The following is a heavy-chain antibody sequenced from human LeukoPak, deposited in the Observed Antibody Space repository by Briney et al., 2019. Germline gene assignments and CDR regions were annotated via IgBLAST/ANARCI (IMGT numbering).Heavy chain of an antibody. J-gene: IGHJ6*03. Sequence: SQTLSLTCTVSGGSISSGSYYWSWIRQPAGKGLEWIGRIYTSGSTNYNPSLKSRVTISVDTSKNQFSLKLSSVTAADTAVYYCARDFDYGSGRDALDYYYYYMDVWGKGTTVTVSS. V-gene: IGHV4-61*02. CDR2: IYTSGST. CDR1: GGSISSGSYY. D-gene: IGHD3-10*01. CDR3: ARDFDYGSGRDALDYYYYYMDV.